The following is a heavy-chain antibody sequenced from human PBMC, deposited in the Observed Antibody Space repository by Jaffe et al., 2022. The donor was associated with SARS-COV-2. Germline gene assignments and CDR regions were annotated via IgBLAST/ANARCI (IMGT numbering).Heavy chain of an antibody. J-gene: IGHJ4*02. Sequence: EVQLVQSGAEMKKPGESLKISCKGSGYSFISHRIGWVRQMPGEGPEWMGIINPTDSYTRYSPSFQGQVTISADKSINTAYLQWSSLKASDTAMYYCARRYCSGGICYYFDYWGQGTLVTVSS. CDR3: ARRYCSGGICYYFDY. CDR1: GYSFISHR. CDR2: INPTDSYT. D-gene: IGHD2-15*01. V-gene: IGHV5-51*01.